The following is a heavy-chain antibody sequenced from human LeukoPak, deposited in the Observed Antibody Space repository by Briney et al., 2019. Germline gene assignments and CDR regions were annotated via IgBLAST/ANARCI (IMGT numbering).Heavy chain of an antibody. CDR2: INAGNGNT. V-gene: IGHV1-3*01. CDR3: ARVGYDSSGYSWGLFDY. J-gene: IGHJ4*02. D-gene: IGHD3-22*01. CDR1: GYTFTSYA. Sequence: GASVKVSCKASGYTFTSYAMHWVRQAPGQRLEWMGWINAGNGNTKYSQKFQGRVTITRDTSASTAYMELSSLRSEDTAVYYCARVGYDSSGYSWGLFDYWGQGTLVTVSS.